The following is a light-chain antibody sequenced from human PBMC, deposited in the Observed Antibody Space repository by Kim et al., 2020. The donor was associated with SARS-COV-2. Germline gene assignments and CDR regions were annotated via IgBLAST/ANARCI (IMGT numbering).Light chain of an antibody. CDR3: QQYNSYST. CDR2: KAS. CDR1: QSISSW. Sequence: DIQMTQSPSTLSASVGDRVTITCRASQSISSWLAWYQQKPGKTPKLLIYKASGLESGVPSRFRGSGSGTEFTLTISSLQPDDFATYYCQQYNSYSTFGQGTKVDIK. V-gene: IGKV1-5*03. J-gene: IGKJ1*01.